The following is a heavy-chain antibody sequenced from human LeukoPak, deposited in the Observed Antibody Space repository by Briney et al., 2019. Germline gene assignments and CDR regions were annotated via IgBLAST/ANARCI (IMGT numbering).Heavy chain of an antibody. CDR1: GDSVSTNNVA. D-gene: IGHD3-16*01. J-gene: IGHJ4*02. CDR3: AREDLGAAYFDF. V-gene: IGHV6-1*01. CDR2: TYYRSKWYN. Sequence: SQTLSLTCAISGDSVSTNNVAWNWIRQSPLRGLEWLGRTYYRSKWYNDYAVSVKSRITINPDTSKNQFSLQLNSATPDDTAVYYCAREDLGAAYFDFWGQGTLVTVSS.